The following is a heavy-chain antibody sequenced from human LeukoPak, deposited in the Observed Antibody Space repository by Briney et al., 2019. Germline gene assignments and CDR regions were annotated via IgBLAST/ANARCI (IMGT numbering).Heavy chain of an antibody. CDR3: ARASGTYGPAAFDI. Sequence: PGGSLRLSCAASGFTFSSYSMNWVRQAPGKGLVWVSRINSDGSSTSYADSVKGRFTISRDNAKNTLYLQMNSLRAEDTAVYYCARASGTYGPAAFDIWGQGTMVTVSS. CDR1: GFTFSSYS. D-gene: IGHD1-1*01. CDR2: INSDGSST. V-gene: IGHV3-74*01. J-gene: IGHJ3*02.